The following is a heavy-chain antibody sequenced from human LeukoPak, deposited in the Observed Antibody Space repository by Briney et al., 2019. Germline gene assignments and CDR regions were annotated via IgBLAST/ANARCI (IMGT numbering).Heavy chain of an antibody. CDR2: ISGDGVST. V-gene: IGHV3-43*02. J-gene: IGHJ4*02. CDR1: GLPIADFA. CDR3: AKGSGKFDY. Sequence: GGSLRLSCVASGLPIADFAMHWVRQAPGKGLEWVSLISGDGVSTFYADSVKGRFSISRDNSKNSLYLEMNSLRTEDAAMYYCAKGSGKFDYWGQGTLVAVSS.